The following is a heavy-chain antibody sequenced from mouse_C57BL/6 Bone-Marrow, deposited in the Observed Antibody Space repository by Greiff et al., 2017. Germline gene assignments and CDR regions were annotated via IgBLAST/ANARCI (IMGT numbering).Heavy chain of an antibody. CDR1: GFNIKHTY. D-gene: IGHD4-1*01. V-gene: IGHV14-3*01. Sequence: EVQLQESVAELVRPGASVKLSCTASGFNIKHTYMHWVKQRPEQGLEWIGRIDPANGNTKYAPKFQGKATITADTSSNTAYLQLSSLTSEDTAIYYCAPHSNWDAMDYWGQEASVTESS. CDR3: APHSNWDAMDY. J-gene: IGHJ4*01. CDR2: IDPANGNT.